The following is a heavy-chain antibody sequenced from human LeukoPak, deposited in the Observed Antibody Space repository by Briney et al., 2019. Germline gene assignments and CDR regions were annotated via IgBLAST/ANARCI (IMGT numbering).Heavy chain of an antibody. V-gene: IGHV4-59*08. CDR1: GGSISSYY. J-gene: IGHJ5*02. Sequence: SETLSLTCNVSGGSISSYYWNWIRQTPGKGLEWIGYIYYSGITRYNPSLESRVTISVDTSKKQFSMKLCSVTAADTAVYYCARRHSSSFGWFDPWGQGTLVTVSS. D-gene: IGHD6-19*01. CDR3: ARRHSSSFGWFDP. CDR2: IYYSGIT.